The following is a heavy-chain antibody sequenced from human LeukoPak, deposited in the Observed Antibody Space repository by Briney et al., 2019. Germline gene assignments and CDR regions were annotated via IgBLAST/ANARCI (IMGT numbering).Heavy chain of an antibody. CDR3: ARDSGMYASGWYQKHFQH. CDR1: GFTLNSYT. V-gene: IGHV3-30*09. Sequence: PGGSLRLSCAASGFTLNSYTMHWVRQAPGKGLEWVAAISYDGLQKYYAQSVKGRFAISRDTSRNTLYLQMYSLRAEDRAVYYCARDSGMYASGWYQKHFQHWGQGTPVIVSS. D-gene: IGHD6-19*01. CDR2: ISYDGLQK. J-gene: IGHJ1*01.